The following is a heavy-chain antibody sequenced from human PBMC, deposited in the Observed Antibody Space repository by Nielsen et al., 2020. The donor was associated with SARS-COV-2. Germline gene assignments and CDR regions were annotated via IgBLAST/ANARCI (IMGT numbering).Heavy chain of an antibody. J-gene: IGHJ6*03. Sequence: GGSLRLSCAASGFTFSSYGMHWVHQAPGKGLEWVAVIWYDGSNKYYADSVKGRFTISRDNSRNTLYLQMNSLRAEDTAVYYCAREGQWLVLYYYYMDVWGKGTTVTVSS. CDR2: IWYDGSNK. D-gene: IGHD6-19*01. CDR3: AREGQWLVLYYYYMDV. V-gene: IGHV3-33*01. CDR1: GFTFSSYG.